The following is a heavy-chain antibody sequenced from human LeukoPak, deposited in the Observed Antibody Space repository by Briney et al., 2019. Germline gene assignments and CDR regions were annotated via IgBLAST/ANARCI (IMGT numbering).Heavy chain of an antibody. J-gene: IGHJ2*01. CDR3: ARDTSTVTHWYFDL. V-gene: IGHV1-69*06. D-gene: IGHD4-17*01. CDR1: AGTSSSYA. CDR2: IIPMLGTA. Sequence: SVNVSCNASAGTSSSYAISWVRHAPGQGLEWMGGIIPMLGTANYTQKIQGRHMITADKSTSTAYMALSSLRSEDTAVYYCARDTSTVTHWYFDLWGRGPLVTVPS.